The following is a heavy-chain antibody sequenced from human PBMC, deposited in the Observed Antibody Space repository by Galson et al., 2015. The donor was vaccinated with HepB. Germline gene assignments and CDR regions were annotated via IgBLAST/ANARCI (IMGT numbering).Heavy chain of an antibody. CDR1: GFTSSSYE. D-gene: IGHD5-18*01. Sequence: SLRLSCAASGFTSSSYEMNWVRQAPGKGLEWVSYISSSGSTIYYADSVKGRFTISRDNAKNSLYLQMNSLRAEDTAVYYCARVFIHSYGYLGAFDIWGQGTMVTVSS. CDR2: ISSSGSTI. V-gene: IGHV3-48*03. CDR3: ARVFIHSYGYLGAFDI. J-gene: IGHJ3*02.